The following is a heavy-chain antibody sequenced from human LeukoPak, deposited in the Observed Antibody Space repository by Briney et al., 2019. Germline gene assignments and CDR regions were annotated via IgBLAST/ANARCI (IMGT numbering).Heavy chain of an antibody. CDR1: GGSISSSNW. CDR2: IYHSGST. V-gene: IGHV4-4*02. CDR3: ARAADELVVPAAIPDY. J-gene: IGHJ4*02. Sequence: PSGTLSLTCAVSGGSISSSNWWSWVRQPPGKGLEWIGEIYHSGSTNYNPSLKSRVTISVDTSKNQFSLKLSSVTAADTAVYYCARAADELVVPAAIPDYWGQGTLVTVSS. D-gene: IGHD2-2*01.